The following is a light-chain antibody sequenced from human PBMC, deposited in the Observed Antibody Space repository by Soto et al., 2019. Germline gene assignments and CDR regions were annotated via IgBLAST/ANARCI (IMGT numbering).Light chain of an antibody. Sequence: EVVITQSPGTLSVAPWERASLSGMASQSVSVNLAWYQQTPGQAPRLLIHGASTRATGIPARFSGSGSGTEFTLKISSLQSEDFAFYYCKQYNEWPRTFGQGTKVDIK. CDR3: KQYNEWPRT. J-gene: IGKJ1*01. CDR2: GAS. CDR1: QSVSVN. V-gene: IGKV3-15*01.